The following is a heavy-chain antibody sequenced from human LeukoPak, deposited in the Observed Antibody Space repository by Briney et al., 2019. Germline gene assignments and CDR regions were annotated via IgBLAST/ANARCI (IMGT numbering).Heavy chain of an antibody. J-gene: IGHJ6*02. Sequence: PSETLSLTCTVSGGSVSGGSYYWSWIRQPPGKGLEWIGYIYYSGSTNYNPSLKSRVTISVDTSKNQFSLKLSSVTAADTAVYYCARDLLAVAENGPKHYYYYYGMDVWGQGTTVTVSS. CDR3: ARDLLAVAENGPKHYYYYYGMDV. V-gene: IGHV4-61*01. CDR1: GGSVSGGSYY. CDR2: IYYSGST. D-gene: IGHD6-19*01.